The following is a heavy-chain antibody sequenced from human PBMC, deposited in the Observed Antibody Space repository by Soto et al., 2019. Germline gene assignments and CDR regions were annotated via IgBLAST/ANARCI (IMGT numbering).Heavy chain of an antibody. J-gene: IGHJ5*02. CDR2: ISSNSAYI. D-gene: IGHD6-13*01. V-gene: IGHV3-21*01. CDR1: GFTFRSFT. CDR3: TRDASRDSSARGWFDP. Sequence: GGSLRLSCAASGFTFRSFTMNGVRQAPGKGLEWVSTISSNSAYIYYTDALRGRFTISRDNAKNSLHLQMNSLRAEDTAVYYCTRDASRDSSARGWFDPWGPGTLVTVSS.